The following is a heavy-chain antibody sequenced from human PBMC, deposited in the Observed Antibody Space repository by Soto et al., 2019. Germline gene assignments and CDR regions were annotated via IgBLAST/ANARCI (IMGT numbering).Heavy chain of an antibody. CDR1: SGSISSAIYY. J-gene: IGHJ5*02. CDR2: IYHSGST. V-gene: IGHV4-39*01. Sequence: SESLSLACTVSSGSISSAIYYWGWIRKPPGKGLEWIGSIYHSGSTYYNPSLQGRVTISVDTSKNQFSLKLSSVTAADTAVYFCAGRSSLASVQVYFGEISNYNWFDPWGQGTLVTVSS. D-gene: IGHD3-10*01. CDR3: AGRSSLASVQVYFGEISNYNWFDP.